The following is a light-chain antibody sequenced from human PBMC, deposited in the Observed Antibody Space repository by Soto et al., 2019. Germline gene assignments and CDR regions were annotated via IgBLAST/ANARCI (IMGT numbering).Light chain of an antibody. CDR3: QQYNSYSWT. J-gene: IGKJ1*01. Sequence: DSQMTRAPATLSAAVADTITITCLASQSISSWLAWYQQKPGKAPKLLIYDASSLESGVPSRFSGSGSGTEFTLTISSLQPDDFATYYCQQYNSYSWTFGQGTKVDIK. V-gene: IGKV1-5*01. CDR1: QSISSW. CDR2: DAS.